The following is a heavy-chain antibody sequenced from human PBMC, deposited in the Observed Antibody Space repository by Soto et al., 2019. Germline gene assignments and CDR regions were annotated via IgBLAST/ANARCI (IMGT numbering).Heavy chain of an antibody. V-gene: IGHV4-39*01. D-gene: IGHD6-6*01. J-gene: IGHJ6*02. Sequence: PSETLSLACSVCGGSIRRSSYYWGWILQPPGEGLEWIASIYYSGSTYYNPSLKSRVTISVDTSKNQFSLKLSSVTAADTAVYYCASTKKDRPNYYYYGMDDWAQGTTVTDSS. CDR1: GGSIRRSSYY. CDR2: IYYSGST. CDR3: ASTKKDRPNYYYYGMDD.